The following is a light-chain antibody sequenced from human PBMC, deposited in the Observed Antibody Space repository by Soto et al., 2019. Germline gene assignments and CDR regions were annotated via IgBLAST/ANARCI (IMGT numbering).Light chain of an antibody. CDR3: QHRCNWPYT. Sequence: EIVLTQSPATLSLSPGERATLSCRASQSATGCLAWYQQKPGQAPRLLIYDASNRATGIPARFSGSGSGTDFTLTISSLEPEDFAVYYCQHRCNWPYTFGQGTKLEIK. CDR2: DAS. V-gene: IGKV3-11*01. J-gene: IGKJ2*01. CDR1: QSATGC.